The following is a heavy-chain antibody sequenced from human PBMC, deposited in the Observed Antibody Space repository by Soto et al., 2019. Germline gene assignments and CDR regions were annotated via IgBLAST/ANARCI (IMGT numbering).Heavy chain of an antibody. CDR3: ARQDSGRGRAARPSFHLRMAV. D-gene: IGHD6-19*01. V-gene: IGHV4-59*08. J-gene: IGHJ6*02. CDR1: GGSISGSY. Sequence: SETLSLTCTVSGGSISGSYWSWIRQSPGKGLEWIGYIYSNGNTNYNPSLRGRVSMSVDTSNNQFSLKLYSMTAADTATYLCARQDSGRGRAARPSFHLRMAVWGQGTTVTVSS. CDR2: IYSNGNT.